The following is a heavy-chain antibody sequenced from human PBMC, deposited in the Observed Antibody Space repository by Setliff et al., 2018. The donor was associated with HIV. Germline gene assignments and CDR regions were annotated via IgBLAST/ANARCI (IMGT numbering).Heavy chain of an antibody. D-gene: IGHD6-13*01. V-gene: IGHV4-59*08. J-gene: IGHJ2*01. CDR3: ARLCIAAAGTRSIPWYFDL. Sequence: SETLSLTCTVSGGSISSYYWSWIRQPPGKGLEWIGYIYYSGSTNYNPSLKSRVTISVDTSKNQFSLKLSSVTAADTAVYYCARLCIAAAGTRSIPWYFDLWGRGTLVNVSS. CDR1: GGSISSYY. CDR2: IYYSGST.